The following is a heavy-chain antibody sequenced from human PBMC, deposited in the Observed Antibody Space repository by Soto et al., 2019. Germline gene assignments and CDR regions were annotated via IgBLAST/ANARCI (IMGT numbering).Heavy chain of an antibody. V-gene: IGHV2-5*01. CDR2: IYYNDDR. D-gene: IGHD5-12*01. CDR3: AHSDGGYEIIYFDF. J-gene: IGHJ4*02. CDR1: GFSFATAGVA. Sequence: SGPTLVNPTQTLTLTCTFSGFSFATAGVAVGWIRQTPGGALEWLTLIYYNDDRRFSPSLKTRLTITGDTSKNQVVLSLTNVDPGDTATYFCAHSDGGYEIIYFDFWGQGIPVTVSS.